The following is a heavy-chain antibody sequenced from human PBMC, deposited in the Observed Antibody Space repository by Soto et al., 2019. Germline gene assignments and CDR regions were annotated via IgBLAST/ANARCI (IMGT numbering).Heavy chain of an antibody. V-gene: IGHV4-30-4*03. CDR3: SKTTFTPNWFDY. D-gene: IGHD1-7*01. CDR2: VYYRGSI. Sequence: PSETLSPTCTVSCDSISSPDYYWSWIRLAPGKGLELIGYVYYRGSIYYTPAFESRVSISVDTSNNQFSLRLTSVTAADSAMYFCSKTTFTPNWFDYWGQGILVTVSS. J-gene: IGHJ5*01. CDR1: CDSISSPDYY.